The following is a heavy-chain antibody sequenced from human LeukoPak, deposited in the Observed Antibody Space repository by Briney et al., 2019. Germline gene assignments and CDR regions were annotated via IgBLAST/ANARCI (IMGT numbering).Heavy chain of an antibody. V-gene: IGHV4-30-4*01. CDR3: ARGRLDY. Sequence: RASETLSLTCTVSGGSISSGDYYWSWIRQPPGKGLEWIGYIYYSGSTYYNPSLKSRVTISVDTSKNQFSLKLSSVTAADTAVYYCARGRLDYWGQGTLVTVSS. J-gene: IGHJ4*02. CDR2: IYYSGST. CDR1: GGSISSGDYY.